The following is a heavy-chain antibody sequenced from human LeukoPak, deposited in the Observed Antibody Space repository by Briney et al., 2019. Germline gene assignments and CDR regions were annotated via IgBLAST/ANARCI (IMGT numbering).Heavy chain of an antibody. CDR3: ARFDSGADYYYGMDV. D-gene: IGHD6-19*01. V-gene: IGHV3-21*01. Sequence: PGGSLRLSCAASGFTFSSYSMNWVRQAPGKGLEWVSPISSSSSYIYYADSVKGRFTISRDNAKNSLYLQMNSLRAEDTAVYYCARFDSGADYYYGMDVWGQGTTVTVSS. CDR2: ISSSSSYI. CDR1: GFTFSSYS. J-gene: IGHJ6*02.